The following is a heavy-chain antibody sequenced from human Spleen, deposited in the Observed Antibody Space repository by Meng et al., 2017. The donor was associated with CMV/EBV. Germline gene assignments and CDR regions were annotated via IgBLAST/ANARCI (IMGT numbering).Heavy chain of an antibody. D-gene: IGHD3-3*01. CDR2: ISSSSSYI. V-gene: IGHV3-21*06. CDR3: ARGHHNFWSGYYDAFDI. J-gene: IGHJ3*02. CDR1: GFTFSSYS. Sequence: GGSLRLSCAASGFTFSSYSMNWVRQAPGKGLEWVSSISSSSSYIYYADSVKGRFTISRDDAKSSLYLQMNSMRAEDTALYYCARGHHNFWSGYYDAFDIWGQGTMVTVSS.